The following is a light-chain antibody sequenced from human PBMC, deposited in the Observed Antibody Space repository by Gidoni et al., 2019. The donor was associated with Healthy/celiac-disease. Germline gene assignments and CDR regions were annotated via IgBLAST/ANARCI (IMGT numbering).Light chain of an antibody. CDR2: WAS. CDR1: QSVLYSSNNKNY. CDR3: QQYYSTPFT. J-gene: IGKJ3*01. V-gene: IGKV4-1*01. Sequence: DIVMTQSPDSLDVSLGERATINCKSSQSVLYSSNNKNYLAWYQQKPGQPPKLLIYWASTRESGVPDRFSGSGSGTDFTLTISSLQAEDVAVYYCQQYYSTPFTFXPXTKVDIK.